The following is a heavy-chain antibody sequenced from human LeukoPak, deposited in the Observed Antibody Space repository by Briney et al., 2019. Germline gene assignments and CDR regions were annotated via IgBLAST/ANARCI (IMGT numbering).Heavy chain of an antibody. CDR3: ARVWGAAPGILTGYFDL. V-gene: IGHV1-18*01. D-gene: IGHD6-13*01. CDR2: ISAYNSNT. J-gene: IGHJ2*01. CDR1: GYIFTTYG. Sequence: GASVKVSCKASGYIFTTYGISWVRQAPGQGLEWMGWISAYNSNTNYAQRLQGRVTMTTDPSTGTAYMELRSLRSDDTAVYYCARVWGAAPGILTGYFDLWGRGTLVAVSS.